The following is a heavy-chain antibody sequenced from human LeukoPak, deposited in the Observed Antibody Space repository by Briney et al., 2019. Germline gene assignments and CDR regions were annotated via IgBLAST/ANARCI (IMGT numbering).Heavy chain of an antibody. Sequence: GGSLRFSCAVSGLAVSDNYMSWVRQAPGKGLEWVSFIFPNGNTYYADFVQGRFSISRDNSRNTLFLDVSSLRTEDTAVFFCARANSVYGDFDYWGQGTLVTVSS. V-gene: IGHV3-53*01. J-gene: IGHJ4*02. CDR2: IFPNGNT. CDR3: ARANSVYGDFDY. CDR1: GLAVSDNY. D-gene: IGHD4-17*01.